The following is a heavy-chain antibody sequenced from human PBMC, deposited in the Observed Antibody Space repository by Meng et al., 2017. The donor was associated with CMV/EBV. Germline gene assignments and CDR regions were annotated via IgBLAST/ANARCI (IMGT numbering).Heavy chain of an antibody. J-gene: IGHJ4*02. CDR1: VGSISRVVYS. CDR2: IYYSGST. D-gene: IGHD3-22*01. CDR3: ARAAPDYYDSSGPPDY. V-gene: IGHV4-30-4*08. Sequence: ECGPVLLTPSQPLAPPLPVAVGSISRVVYSWSWIRQPPGKGLEWIGYIYYSGSTYYNPSLKSRVTISVDTSKNHFSLKLSSVTAADTAVYYCARAAPDYYDSSGPPDYWGQGTLVTVSS.